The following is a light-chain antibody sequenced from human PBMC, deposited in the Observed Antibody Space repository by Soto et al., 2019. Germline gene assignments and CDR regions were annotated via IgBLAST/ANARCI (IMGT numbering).Light chain of an antibody. V-gene: IGLV1-47*01. CDR2: RND. CDR3: AAWDDSLSGRV. Sequence: QLVLTQPPSASGTPGQRVTISCSGSSSNIANNYVSWFQHYPGTAPRLLIYRNDQRPSGVPDRFSGSKSGTSASLAISGLRSDDEADYFCAAWDDSLSGRVFGAGTKLTVL. J-gene: IGLJ3*02. CDR1: SSNIANNY.